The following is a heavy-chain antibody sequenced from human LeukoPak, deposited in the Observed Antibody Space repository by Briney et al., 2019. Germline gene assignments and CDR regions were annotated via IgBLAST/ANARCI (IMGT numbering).Heavy chain of an antibody. Sequence: ASVKVSCKASGYTFTSYGISWVRQAPGQGLEWMGWISAYNDNTNYAQKLQGRVTMTTDTSTSTAYMELRSLRSDDTAVYYCARDTDCGGDCWDHFDYWGQGTLVTVSS. J-gene: IGHJ4*02. CDR1: GYTFTSYG. D-gene: IGHD2-21*02. CDR3: ARDTDCGGDCWDHFDY. CDR2: ISAYNDNT. V-gene: IGHV1-18*04.